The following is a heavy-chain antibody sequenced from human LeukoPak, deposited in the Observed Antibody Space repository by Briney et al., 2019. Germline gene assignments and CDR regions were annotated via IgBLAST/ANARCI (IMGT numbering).Heavy chain of an antibody. Sequence: SETLSLTCTVSGGSISSYYWSWIRQPPGKGLEWIGYIYYSGSTNYNPSLKSRVTMSVDTSKNQFSLKLSSVTAADTAVYYCARPGRTGTTSLYAFDIWGQGTMVTVSS. CDR3: ARPGRTGTTSLYAFDI. CDR2: IYYSGST. V-gene: IGHV4-59*12. J-gene: IGHJ3*02. D-gene: IGHD1-7*01. CDR1: GGSISSYY.